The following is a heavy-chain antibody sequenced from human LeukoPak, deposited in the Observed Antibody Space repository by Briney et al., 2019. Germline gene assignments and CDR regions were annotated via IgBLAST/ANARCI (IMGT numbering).Heavy chain of an antibody. CDR2: ISSSSSYI. V-gene: IGHV3-21*01. Sequence: GGSLRLSCAASGFTFSSYSMKWVRQAPGKGLEWVSSISSSSSYIYYADSVKGRFTISRDNAKNSLYLQMNSLCVVTTAVYYCARVGDGYNSDAFDIWGQGTMVTVSS. CDR3: ARVGDGYNSDAFDI. CDR1: GFTFSSYS. J-gene: IGHJ3*02. D-gene: IGHD5-24*01.